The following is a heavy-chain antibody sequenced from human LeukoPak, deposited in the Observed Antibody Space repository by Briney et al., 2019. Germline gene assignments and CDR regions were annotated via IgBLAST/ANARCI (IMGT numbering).Heavy chain of an antibody. CDR3: VTYDVLTGFEY. Sequence: SVKVPCKASGGTFSDYVISWVRQAPGQGLNWMGGISPLLGASKHTQNFHDRVTITADESTTTAYMELSDLRSADTAVYYCVTYDVLTGFEYWGQGTLVTVSS. CDR1: GGTFSDYV. V-gene: IGHV1-69*01. J-gene: IGHJ4*02. CDR2: ISPLLGAS. D-gene: IGHD3-9*01.